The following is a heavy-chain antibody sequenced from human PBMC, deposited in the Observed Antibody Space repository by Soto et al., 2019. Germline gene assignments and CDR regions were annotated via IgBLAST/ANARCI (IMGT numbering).Heavy chain of an antibody. J-gene: IGHJ6*02. Sequence: SLRLSCAASGFTFSSYAMSWVRQAPGKGLEWVSVISGSGGSTYYADSVKGRFTISRDNSKNTLYLQMNSLRAEDTAVYYCAKDAEGRVVGQFDYYYSMDVWGQGTTVTVSS. D-gene: IGHD2-15*01. CDR1: GFTFSSYA. CDR3: AKDAEGRVVGQFDYYYSMDV. V-gene: IGHV3-23*01. CDR2: ISGSGGST.